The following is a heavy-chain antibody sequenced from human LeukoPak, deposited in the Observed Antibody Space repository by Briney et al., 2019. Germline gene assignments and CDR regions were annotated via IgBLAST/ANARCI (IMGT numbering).Heavy chain of an antibody. J-gene: IGHJ5*02. CDR2: INPNSGGT. Sequence: ASVKVSCKASGYTFTGYYMHWVRQAPGQGLEWMGWINPNSGGTNYAQKFQGRVTMTRDTSISTAYMELSRLRSDDTVVYYCARTTVTSFWFDPWGQGTLVTVSS. CDR3: ARTTVTSFWFDP. CDR1: GYTFTGYY. V-gene: IGHV1-2*02. D-gene: IGHD4-17*01.